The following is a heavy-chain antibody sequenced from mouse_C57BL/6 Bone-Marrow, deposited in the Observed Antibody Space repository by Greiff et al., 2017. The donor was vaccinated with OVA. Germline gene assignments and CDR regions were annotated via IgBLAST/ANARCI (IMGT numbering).Heavy chain of an antibody. CDR2: IYPGSGNI. J-gene: IGHJ2*01. CDR3: ARSERLRDYFDY. D-gene: IGHD2-2*01. CDR1: GYTFTDYY. Sequence: VKLQESGAEPVRPGASVKLSCKASGYTFTDYYISWVKQRPGQGLEWIARIYPGSGNIYYNEKFKGKATLTAEKSSSTAYMQLSSLTSDDSAVYFCARSERLRDYFDYWGQGTTLTVSS. V-gene: IGHV1-76*01.